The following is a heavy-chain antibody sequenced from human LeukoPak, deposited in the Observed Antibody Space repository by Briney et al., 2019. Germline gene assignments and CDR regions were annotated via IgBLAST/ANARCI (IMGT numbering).Heavy chain of an antibody. J-gene: IGHJ3*02. D-gene: IGHD1-26*01. Sequence: PGGSLRLSCAASGFTFSTYWMNWVRQAPGKGLEWVSAISGSGGSTYYADSVKGRFTISRDNSKNTLYLQTNSLRAEDTAVYYCAKGVGATGHRAFDIWGQGTMVTVSS. CDR1: GFTFSTYW. CDR3: AKGVGATGHRAFDI. CDR2: ISGSGGST. V-gene: IGHV3-23*01.